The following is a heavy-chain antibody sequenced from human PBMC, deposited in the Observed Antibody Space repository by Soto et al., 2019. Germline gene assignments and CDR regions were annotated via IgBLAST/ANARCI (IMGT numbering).Heavy chain of an antibody. D-gene: IGHD3-10*01. Sequence: GGSLRLSCAASGFTFSSYGMHWVRQAPGKGLEWVAVIWYDGSNKYYADSVKGRFTISRDNSKNTLYLQMNSLRAEDTAVYYCARAVYGSGSYYPTDDAFDIWGQGTMVTVSS. CDR2: IWYDGSNK. J-gene: IGHJ3*02. CDR1: GFTFSSYG. V-gene: IGHV3-33*01. CDR3: ARAVYGSGSYYPTDDAFDI.